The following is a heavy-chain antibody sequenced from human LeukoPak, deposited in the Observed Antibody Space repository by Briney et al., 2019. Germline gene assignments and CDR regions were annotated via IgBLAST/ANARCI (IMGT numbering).Heavy chain of an antibody. V-gene: IGHV4-61*02. CDR2: IYTSGST. J-gene: IGHJ6*03. CDR3: AHSSSSPDRYYYYYYYMDV. Sequence: SQTLSLTCTASGGSISSGSYYWSWIRQPAGKGLEWIGRIYTSGSTNYNPSLKSRVTISVDTSKNQFSLKLSSVTAADTAVYYCAHSSSSPDRYYYYYYYMDVWGKGTTVTVSS. D-gene: IGHD6-6*01. CDR1: GGSISSGSYY.